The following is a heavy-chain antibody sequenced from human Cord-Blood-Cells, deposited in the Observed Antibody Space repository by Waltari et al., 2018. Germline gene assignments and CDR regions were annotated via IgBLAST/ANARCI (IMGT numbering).Heavy chain of an antibody. Sequence: QVQLVQSGAEVKKPGSSVKVSCKASGGTFSTYPIPWVRQAPGQGLEWMGGIIPIFGTANYAQKFQGRVTITADESTSTAYMELSSLRSEDTAVYYCARPYDFWSGSFDYWGQGTLVTVSS. CDR2: IIPIFGTA. V-gene: IGHV1-69*01. J-gene: IGHJ4*02. CDR1: GGTFSTYP. D-gene: IGHD3-3*01. CDR3: ARPYDFWSGSFDY.